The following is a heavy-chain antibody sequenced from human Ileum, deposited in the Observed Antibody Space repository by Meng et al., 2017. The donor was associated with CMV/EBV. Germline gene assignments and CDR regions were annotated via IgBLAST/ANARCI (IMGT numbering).Heavy chain of an antibody. V-gene: IGHV4-30-4*08. CDR1: GGSISSGDYY. Sequence: QVQLQEAGPGLVKPSPPLSLTCTVSGGSISSGDYYWSWIRQPPGKGLEWIGYIYYSGSTYYNPSLKSRVTISVDTSKNQFSLKLSSVTAADTAVYYCARQRGYCSGGSCYHFDYWGQGTLVTVSS. J-gene: IGHJ4*02. CDR3: ARQRGYCSGGSCYHFDY. D-gene: IGHD2-15*01. CDR2: IYYSGST.